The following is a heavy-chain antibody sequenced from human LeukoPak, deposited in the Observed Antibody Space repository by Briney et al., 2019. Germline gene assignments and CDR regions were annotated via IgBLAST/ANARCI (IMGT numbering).Heavy chain of an antibody. Sequence: TGGSLRLSRAASGFTFSSYAMHWVRQAPGKGLEYVSAISSNGGSTYYANSVKGRFTISRDNSKNTLYLQMGSLRAEDMAVYYCARGGGIQLWLRLDYWGQGTLVTVSS. D-gene: IGHD5-18*01. V-gene: IGHV3-64*01. CDR2: ISSNGGST. CDR3: ARGGGIQLWLRLDY. J-gene: IGHJ4*02. CDR1: GFTFSSYA.